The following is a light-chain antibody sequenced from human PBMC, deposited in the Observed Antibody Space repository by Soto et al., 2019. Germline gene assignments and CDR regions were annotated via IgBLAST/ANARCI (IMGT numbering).Light chain of an antibody. V-gene: IGKV1-9*01. Sequence: IPLTQYPSSLSASVGDRVDITCRASQGINSDLAWYQQKPGKTPKLLISAAFSLEGGVPTRFSGSGSGADFTLTISSLRPEDSGTYYCQQLYDYPITFGPGTKVDVK. CDR1: QGINSD. CDR3: QQLYDYPIT. J-gene: IGKJ3*01. CDR2: AAF.